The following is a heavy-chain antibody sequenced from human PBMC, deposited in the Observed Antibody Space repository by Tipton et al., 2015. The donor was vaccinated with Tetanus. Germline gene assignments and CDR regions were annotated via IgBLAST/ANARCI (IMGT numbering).Heavy chain of an antibody. Sequence: GLVKPSETLSLTCSVSGDSISSFYWSWIRQPAGKGLEWLGYISHSGTTNYNPSLMSRVTLSLDTARGQFSLKLTSVTAADAAVYFCARDRRDFAYDSRGFYSPLYYFDNWGRGVRVTVSS. J-gene: IGHJ4*02. CDR1: GDSISSFY. V-gene: IGHV4-4*08. D-gene: IGHD3-22*01. CDR3: ARDRRDFAYDSRGFYSPLYYFDN. CDR2: ISHSGTT.